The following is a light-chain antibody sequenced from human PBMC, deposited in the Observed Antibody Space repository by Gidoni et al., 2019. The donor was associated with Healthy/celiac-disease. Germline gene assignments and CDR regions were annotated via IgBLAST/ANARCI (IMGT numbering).Light chain of an antibody. J-gene: IGKJ2*01. V-gene: IGKV1-39*01. CDR3: QQSYSTPHT. CDR1: QSISSY. CDR2: AAS. Sequence: DIQMTQSPSYLSASVGDRVTITCRASQSISSYLHWYQQKPGKATKLLIYAASSLQSGVPSRFSGSGSGTDFTLTISSLQPEDFATYYCQQSYSTPHTFGQGTKLEIK.